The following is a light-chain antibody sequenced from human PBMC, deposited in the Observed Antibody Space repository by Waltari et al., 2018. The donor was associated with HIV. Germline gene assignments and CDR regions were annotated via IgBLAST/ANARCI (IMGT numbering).Light chain of an antibody. CDR2: SND. CDR3: AVWDDSLNGVV. V-gene: IGLV1-44*01. CDR1: RSNIGTNT. Sequence: QSVLTQPPSASATPGQGVGISWSGSRSNIGTNTVNWYPHLPGTAPKLLICSNDQRPAGVPDRISGSKSGTSAFLAISGLQSEDEADYYCAVWDDSLNGVVFGGGTKLTVL. J-gene: IGLJ2*01.